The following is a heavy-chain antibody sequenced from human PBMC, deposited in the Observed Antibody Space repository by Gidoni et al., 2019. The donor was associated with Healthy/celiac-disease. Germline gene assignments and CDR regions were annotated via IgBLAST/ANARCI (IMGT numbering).Heavy chain of an antibody. CDR3: ARDSYGYYYYGMDV. J-gene: IGHJ6*02. CDR1: GGAVNSGTFY. CDR2: IYTSGST. D-gene: IGHD5-18*01. V-gene: IGHV4-61*02. Sequence: QVQLQESGPGLVKPSQTLSLTCTVSGGAVNSGTFYWGWLRQPAGKGLGWIGRIYTSGSTNYNPSLKSRVTISVDTSKNQFSLKLSSVTAADTAVYYCARDSYGYYYYGMDVWGQGTTVTVSS.